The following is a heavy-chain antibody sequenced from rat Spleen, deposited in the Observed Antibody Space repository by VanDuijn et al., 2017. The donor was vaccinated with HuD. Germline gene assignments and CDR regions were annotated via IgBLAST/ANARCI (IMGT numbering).Heavy chain of an antibody. CDR1: GFTFSNYD. D-gene: IGHD5-1*01. J-gene: IGHJ2*01. Sequence: EVQLVESDGGLVQPGRSLKLSCAASGFTFSNYDMAWVRQAPTKGLEWVASISTSGGSTYYRDSVKGRFTVSRDNAKSTLYLQMDSLRSEDTATYYCARRTGRGFDYWGQGVMVTVSS. CDR3: ARRTGRGFDY. CDR2: ISTSGGST. V-gene: IGHV5S23*01.